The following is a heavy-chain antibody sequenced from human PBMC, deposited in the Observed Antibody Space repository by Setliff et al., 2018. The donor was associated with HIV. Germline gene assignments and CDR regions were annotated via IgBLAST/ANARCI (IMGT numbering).Heavy chain of an antibody. D-gene: IGHD4-17*01. V-gene: IGHV4-38-2*01. CDR2: IYHNGIT. CDR1: GYSISSGFY. CDR3: ARRIYGNNPYFDY. Sequence: ETLSLTCGVSGYSISSGFYWGWIRQPPGKGLEWIGSIYHNGITYYNPSLKSRVTISVDTSQNQYSLNLSSVTAADTAIYYCARRIYGNNPYFDYWSQGTLVTVSS. J-gene: IGHJ4*02.